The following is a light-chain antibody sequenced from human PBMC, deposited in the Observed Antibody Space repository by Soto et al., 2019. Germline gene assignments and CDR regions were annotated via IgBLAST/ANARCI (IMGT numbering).Light chain of an antibody. CDR3: QWYGRSPSFT. CDR1: QRVSSSY. V-gene: IGKV3-20*01. J-gene: IGKJ4*01. CDR2: GAS. Sequence: IVLTQSPGSLSLSPGERATLSCRASQRVSSSYLAWYQQKPGQAPRLLIYGASSSATGIPDRFSGSGSGNVFTLTCRILETEDFAVEFCQWYGRSPSFTFGRWTKVYIK.